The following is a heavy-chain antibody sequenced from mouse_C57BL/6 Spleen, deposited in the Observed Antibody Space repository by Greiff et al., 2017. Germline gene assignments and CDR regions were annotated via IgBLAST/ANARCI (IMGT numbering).Heavy chain of an antibody. Sequence: EVKVVESGGGLVKPGGSLKLSCAASGFTFSSYTMSWVRQTPEKRLEWVATISGGGGNTYYPDSVKGRFTISRDNAKNTLYLQMSSLRSEDTALYYCARHPYGNYEYFDVWGTGTTVTVSS. CDR2: ISGGGGNT. J-gene: IGHJ1*03. V-gene: IGHV5-9*01. CDR1: GFTFSSYT. D-gene: IGHD2-1*01. CDR3: ARHPYGNYEYFDV.